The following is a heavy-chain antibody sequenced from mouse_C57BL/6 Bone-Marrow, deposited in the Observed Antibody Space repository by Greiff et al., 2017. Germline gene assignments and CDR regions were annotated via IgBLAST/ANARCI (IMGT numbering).Heavy chain of an antibody. D-gene: IGHD1-1*01. CDR2: IYPGDGDT. CDR3: AREIITTVAIFDY. CDR1: GYAFSSSW. V-gene: IGHV1-82*01. Sequence: QVQLQQSGPELVKPGASVKISCKASGYAFSSSWMNWVKQRPGKGLEWIGRIYPGDGDTNYNGKFKGKATLTADKSSSTAYMQLSSLTSEDSAVYFCAREIITTVAIFDYWGQGTTLTVSS. J-gene: IGHJ2*01.